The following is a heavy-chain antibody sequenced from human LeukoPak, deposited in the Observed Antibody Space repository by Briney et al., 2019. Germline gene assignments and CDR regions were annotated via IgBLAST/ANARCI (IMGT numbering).Heavy chain of an antibody. J-gene: IGHJ4*02. CDR3: AREIFGSGSDPDF. CDR1: GFAFNTYA. Sequence: GRSLRLSCAASGFAFNTYAMHWVRQAPGQGLEWVALIWHDGSHKFYSNSVRGQFTISRDNSKNTVSLQMNNLRPEDTAVYYCAREIFGSGSDPDFWGQGTLVTVSS. D-gene: IGHD3-10*01. V-gene: IGHV3-33*01. CDR2: IWHDGSHK.